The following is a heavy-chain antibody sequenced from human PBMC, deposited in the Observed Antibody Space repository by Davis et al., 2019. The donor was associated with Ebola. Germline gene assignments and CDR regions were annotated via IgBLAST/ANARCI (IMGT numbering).Heavy chain of an antibody. CDR2: IGGSGHSA. D-gene: IGHD3-22*01. CDR3: ARVTLWWDDDSGGPTTYYYDI. J-gene: IGHJ4*02. CDR1: GGTWSSYA. Sequence: GGARRLSCAASGGTWSSYAMSWVREEKGKGLEWVSRIGGSGHSADYGDSVRGRFTISRDNSKNTVYLQMISLRAEDTATYYCARVTLWWDDDSGGPTTYYYDIWGQGALVTVSS. V-gene: IGHV3-23*01.